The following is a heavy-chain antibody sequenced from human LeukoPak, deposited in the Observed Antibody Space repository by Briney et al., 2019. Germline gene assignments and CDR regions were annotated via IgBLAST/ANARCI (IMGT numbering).Heavy chain of an antibody. CDR3: AMTPIGYCSSTSCYTFDY. J-gene: IGHJ4*02. CDR2: IYYSGSA. CDR1: GGSISSYY. V-gene: IGHV4-59*08. Sequence: SETLSLTCTASGGSISSYYWSWIRQPPGKGLEWIGYIYYSGSANYNPSLKSRVTISVDTSKNQFSLKLSSVTAADTAVYYCAMTPIGYCSSTSCYTFDYWGQGTLVTVSS. D-gene: IGHD2-2*02.